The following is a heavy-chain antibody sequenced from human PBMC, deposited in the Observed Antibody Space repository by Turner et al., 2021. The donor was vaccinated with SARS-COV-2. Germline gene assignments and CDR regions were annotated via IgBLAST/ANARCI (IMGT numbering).Heavy chain of an antibody. CDR1: GFTFSSYG. J-gene: IGHJ3*02. CDR3: AREGQWQVLDAFDI. D-gene: IGHD6-19*01. Sequence: QVQLVESGGGVVQPGRSLRRSCAASGFTFSSYGIHWVRQAPGKGLEWVAVIWYDGSNKYYADSVKGRFTISRDNSKNTLYLQMNSLRAEDTAVYYCAREGQWQVLDAFDIWGQGTTVTVS. CDR2: IWYDGSNK. V-gene: IGHV3-33*01.